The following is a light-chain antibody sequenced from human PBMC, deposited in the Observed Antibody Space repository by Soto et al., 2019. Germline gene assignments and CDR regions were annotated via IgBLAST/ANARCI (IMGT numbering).Light chain of an antibody. V-gene: IGKV1-17*01. J-gene: IGKJ5*01. Sequence: DIQMTQSPSSLSASIGDRVAITWRASQDIRSDLGWYQQKPGKAPKRLVFLASRLQSGVPSRFSGSGSGTEFTLTISRLEPEDSALYFCQQYRPSPAISFGQGTRLE. CDR2: LAS. CDR1: QDIRSD. CDR3: QQYRPSPAIS.